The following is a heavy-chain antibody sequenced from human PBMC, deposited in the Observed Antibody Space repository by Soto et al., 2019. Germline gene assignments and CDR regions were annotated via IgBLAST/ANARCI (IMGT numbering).Heavy chain of an antibody. D-gene: IGHD6-13*01. Sequence: QVQLVQSGDEVKKPGSSVKGSCKASGGTFSSYAISWVRQAPGQGLEWMGGIIPIFGTANYAQKFQGRVTITADESTSTAYMELSSLRSEDTAVYYCARVREGGQQLVAYYFDYWGQGTLVTVSS. J-gene: IGHJ4*02. V-gene: IGHV1-69*01. CDR3: ARVREGGQQLVAYYFDY. CDR2: IIPIFGTA. CDR1: GGTFSSYA.